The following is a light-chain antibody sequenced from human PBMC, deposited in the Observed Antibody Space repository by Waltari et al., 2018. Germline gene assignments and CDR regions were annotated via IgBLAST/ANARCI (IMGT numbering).Light chain of an antibody. J-gene: IGKJ1*01. V-gene: IGKV3-20*01. CDR2: ATS. CDR3: QHHVRLPAT. Sequence: EIVLTQSPGTLSLSPGERATLSCRASENISRFLAWYQQRPGQAPRLLIYATSSRATGIPDRCSGSGSGTDFSLTISRLEPEDFAVYYCQHHVRLPATFGQGTKVEIK. CDR1: ENISRF.